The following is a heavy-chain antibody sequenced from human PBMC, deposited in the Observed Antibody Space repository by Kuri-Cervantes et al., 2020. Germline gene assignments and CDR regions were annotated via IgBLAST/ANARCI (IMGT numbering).Heavy chain of an antibody. V-gene: IGHV4-4*07. CDR1: GGSISSYY. CDR2: IYYSGST. Sequence: ESLKISCTVSGGSISSYYWSWIRQPAGKGLEWIGRIYYSGSTNYNPSLKSRVTISVDTSKNQFSLKLSSVTAADTAVYYCARVSSWYNYYYYGMDVWGQGTTVTVSS. CDR3: ARVSSWYNYYYYGMDV. D-gene: IGHD6-13*01. J-gene: IGHJ6*02.